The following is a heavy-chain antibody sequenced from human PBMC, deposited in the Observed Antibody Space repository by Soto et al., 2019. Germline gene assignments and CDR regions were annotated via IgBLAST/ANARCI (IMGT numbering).Heavy chain of an antibody. CDR3: ARQGIRGTISYNWFDP. V-gene: IGHV3-23*01. Sequence: RRLSCAASGFIFSTFAMGWVRQAPGKGLEWVSGICGSGVSTWYADSVKGRFTISRDNSKNMLYLQMNSLRAEDTAVYYCARQGIRGTISYNWFDPWGQGTPVTVSS. CDR1: GFIFSTFA. CDR2: ICGSGVST. D-gene: IGHD3-10*01. J-gene: IGHJ5*02.